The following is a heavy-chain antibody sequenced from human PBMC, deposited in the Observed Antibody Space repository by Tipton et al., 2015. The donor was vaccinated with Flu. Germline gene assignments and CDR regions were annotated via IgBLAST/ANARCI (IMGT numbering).Heavy chain of an antibody. CDR1: GFTFSNYA. D-gene: IGHD3-10*01. CDR3: AKVQGKAPTGYFDY. J-gene: IGHJ4*02. Sequence: SLRLSCAASGFTFSNYAMTWVRQAPGKGLEWVSAISGSGGNTYYADSVKGRFTISRDNSKNTLYLQMNSLRAEDTAVYYCAKVQGKAPTGYFDYWGQGTLVTVSS. V-gene: IGHV3-23*01. CDR2: ISGSGGNT.